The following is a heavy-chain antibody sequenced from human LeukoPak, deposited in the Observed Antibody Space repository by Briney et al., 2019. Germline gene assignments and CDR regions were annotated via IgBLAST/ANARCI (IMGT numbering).Heavy chain of an antibody. V-gene: IGHV3-30-3*01. Sequence: GGSLRLSCAASGFTFSSYAMHWVRQAPGKGLEWVAVISYDGSNKYYADSVKGRFTISRDNSKNTLYLQMNGLRAEDTAVYYCARGRVVPAAPFDYWGQGTLVTVSS. D-gene: IGHD2-2*01. J-gene: IGHJ4*02. CDR1: GFTFSSYA. CDR2: ISYDGSNK. CDR3: ARGRVVPAAPFDY.